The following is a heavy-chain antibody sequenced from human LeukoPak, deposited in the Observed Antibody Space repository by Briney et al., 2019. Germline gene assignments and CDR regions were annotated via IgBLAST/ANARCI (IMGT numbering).Heavy chain of an antibody. CDR2: VSSSSSTI. D-gene: IGHD1-1*01. V-gene: IGHV3-48*01. CDR3: ARGPGGAFDF. J-gene: IGHJ3*01. CDR1: GFTFNTHA. Sequence: GGSLRLSCAASGFTFNTHAIHWVRQAPGKGLEWVSYVSSSSSTIYYADSVKGRFTISRDNAKNSLYLQINTLRAEDTAVYYCARGPGGAFDFWGQGAMVTVSS.